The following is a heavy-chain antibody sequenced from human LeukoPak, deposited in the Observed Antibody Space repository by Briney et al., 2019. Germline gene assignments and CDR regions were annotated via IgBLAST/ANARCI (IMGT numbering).Heavy chain of an antibody. V-gene: IGHV1-2*02. J-gene: IGHJ5*02. CDR3: ARDFDIAARPRTWWFDP. CDR2: INPNSGGT. CDR1: GYTFTDYY. Sequence: ASVRVSCKASGYTFTDYYMHWVRQAPGQGLEWMGWINPNSGGTNYAQKFQGRVTMTRDTSISTAYMELSRLRSDDTAVYYCARDFDIAARPRTWWFDPWGQGTLVTVSS. D-gene: IGHD6-6*01.